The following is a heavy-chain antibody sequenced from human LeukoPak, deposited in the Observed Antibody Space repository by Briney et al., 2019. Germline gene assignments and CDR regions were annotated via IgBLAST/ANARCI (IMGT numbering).Heavy chain of an antibody. D-gene: IGHD2-15*01. J-gene: IGHJ6*02. V-gene: IGHV3-30-3*01. CDR1: GFTFSSYA. CDR3: ARVRVAGKRPYYYYGMDV. Sequence: PGGSLRLSCAASGFTFSSYAMHWVRQAPGKGLEWVAVISYDGSNKYYADSVKGRFTISRDNSKNTLYLQMNSLRAEDTAVYYCARVRVAGKRPYYYYGMDVWGQGTTVTVSS. CDR2: ISYDGSNK.